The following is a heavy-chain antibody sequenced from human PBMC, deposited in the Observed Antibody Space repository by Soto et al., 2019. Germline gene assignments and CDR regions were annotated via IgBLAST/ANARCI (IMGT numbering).Heavy chain of an antibody. CDR1: GGSISSYY. Sequence: SETLSLTCTVSGGSISSYYWSWIRQPPGKGLEWIGYIYYSGSTNYNPSLKSRVTISVDTSKNQFSLKLSSVTAADTAVYYCARVGDFSSSWSKLTGTNWFDPWGQGTLVTVSS. CDR3: ARVGDFSSSWSKLTGTNWFDP. V-gene: IGHV4-59*01. CDR2: IYYSGST. D-gene: IGHD6-13*01. J-gene: IGHJ5*02.